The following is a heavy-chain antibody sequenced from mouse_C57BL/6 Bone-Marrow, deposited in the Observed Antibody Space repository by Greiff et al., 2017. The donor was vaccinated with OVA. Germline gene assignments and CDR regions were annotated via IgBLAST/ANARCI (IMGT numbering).Heavy chain of an antibody. Sequence: QVQLQQSGPELVKPGASVKISCKASGYTFTDYYINWVKQRPGQGLEWIGWIFPGSGSTYYNEKFKGKATLTVDKSSSTAYMLLSSLTSEDSAVYFCAREVIYDGSPYYFDYWGQGTTLTVSS. V-gene: IGHV1-75*01. CDR3: AREVIYDGSPYYFDY. CDR1: GYTFTDYY. J-gene: IGHJ2*01. D-gene: IGHD2-3*01. CDR2: IFPGSGST.